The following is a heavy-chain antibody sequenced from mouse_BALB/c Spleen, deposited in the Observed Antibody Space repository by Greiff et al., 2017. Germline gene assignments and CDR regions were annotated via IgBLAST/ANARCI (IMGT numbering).Heavy chain of an antibody. V-gene: IGHV5-6-3*01. J-gene: IGHJ2*01. CDR1: GFTFSSYG. CDR2: INSNGGST. Sequence: EVQLVESGGGLVQPGGSLKLSCAASGFTFSSYGMSWVRQTPDKRLELVATINSNGGSTYYPDSVKGRFTISRDNAKNTLYLQMSSLKSEDTAMYYCARDQGYGYDENFDYWGQGTTLTVSS. CDR3: ARDQGYGYDENFDY. D-gene: IGHD2-2*01.